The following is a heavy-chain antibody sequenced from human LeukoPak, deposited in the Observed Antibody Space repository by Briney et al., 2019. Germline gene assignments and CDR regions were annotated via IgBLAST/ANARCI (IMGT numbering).Heavy chain of an antibody. V-gene: IGHV3-23*01. CDR3: TKRLSLRFDAFDI. CDR2: ISGSGGST. CDR1: GFTVSSNY. D-gene: IGHD3-3*01. J-gene: IGHJ3*02. Sequence: GGSLRLSCVVSGFTVSSNYMSWVRQAPGKGLEWVSAISGSGGSTYYADSVKGRFTISRDNSKNTLYLQMNSLRAEDTAFYYCTKRLSLRFDAFDIWGPGTMVTVSS.